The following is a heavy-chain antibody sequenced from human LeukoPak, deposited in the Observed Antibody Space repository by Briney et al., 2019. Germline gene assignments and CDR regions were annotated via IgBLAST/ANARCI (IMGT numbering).Heavy chain of an antibody. CDR1: GGSISSYY. V-gene: IGHV4-34*01. D-gene: IGHD4-17*01. Sequence: SETLSLTCTVSGGSISSYYWSWIRQPPGKGLEWIGEINHSGSTNYNPSLKSRVTISVDTSKNQFSLKLSSVTAADTAVYYCARGPDYGDYLTPFDYWGQGTLVTVSS. CDR2: INHSGST. CDR3: ARGPDYGDYLTPFDY. J-gene: IGHJ4*02.